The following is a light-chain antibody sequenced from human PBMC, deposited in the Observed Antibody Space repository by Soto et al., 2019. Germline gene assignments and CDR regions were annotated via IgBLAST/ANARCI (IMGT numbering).Light chain of an antibody. V-gene: IGKV3-15*01. J-gene: IGKJ2*01. CDR1: QSVSSN. CDR2: GAS. CDR3: QQYSNWPYT. Sequence: EIVMTQSPATLSVSPGERATLSCRASQSVSSNLAWYQQKPDQAPRLLIYGASTRATGIPARFSGSGSGTEFTLTISSLQSEDFSVYYCQQYSNWPYTFGQGTNLEI.